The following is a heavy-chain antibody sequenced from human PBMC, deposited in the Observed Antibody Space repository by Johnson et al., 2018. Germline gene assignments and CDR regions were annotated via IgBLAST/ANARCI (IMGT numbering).Heavy chain of an antibody. J-gene: IGHJ6*03. CDR3: ARLVYTSRDYYYYMDV. V-gene: IGHV3-53*01. Sequence: VQLVQSGGGLVQPGGSLRLSCAASGFTVSSNYMSWVRQAPGKGLEWVSGISASDGSTSYADSVKGRFTISRDNAKNSLNLQMNSLRAEDTAVYYCARLVYTSRDYYYYMDVWGKGTTVTVSS. CDR1: GFTVSSNY. D-gene: IGHD2-8*01. CDR2: SASDGST.